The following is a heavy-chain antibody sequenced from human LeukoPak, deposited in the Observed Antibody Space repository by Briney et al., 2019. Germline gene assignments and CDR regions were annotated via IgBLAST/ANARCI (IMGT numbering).Heavy chain of an antibody. CDR2: ISGSSGDT. J-gene: IGHJ6*03. Sequence: PGGTLRLSCAASGFTFNSYGMSWVRQAPGKGLEWVSAISGSSGDTYYADSVKGRFTISRDNAKNMLYLQMNSLRAEDTAVYYCAKVNTVPDYYYYYMDVWGKGTTVTISS. V-gene: IGHV3-23*01. CDR3: AKVNTVPDYYYYYMDV. D-gene: IGHD4-11*01. CDR1: GFTFNSYG.